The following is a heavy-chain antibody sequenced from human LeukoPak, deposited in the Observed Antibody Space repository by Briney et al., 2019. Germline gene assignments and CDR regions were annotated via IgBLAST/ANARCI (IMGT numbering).Heavy chain of an antibody. Sequence: PSETLSLTCTVSGDSISSSYWSWIRQPPGKGLEWIGYIYYTGSSYYNPSLKSRATTSIDMSKNQFSLKLSFVTAADTAVYYCARAPRNWGFDYWGQGTLVTVSS. D-gene: IGHD7-27*01. CDR3: ARAPRNWGFDY. J-gene: IGHJ4*02. CDR1: GDSISSSY. CDR2: IYYTGSS. V-gene: IGHV4-59*01.